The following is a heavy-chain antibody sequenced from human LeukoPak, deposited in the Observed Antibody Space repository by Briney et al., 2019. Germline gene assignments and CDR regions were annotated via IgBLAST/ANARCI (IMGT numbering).Heavy chain of an antibody. CDR3: AREHSSSWDNYYYYYMDV. V-gene: IGHV1-46*01. Sequence: GASVKVSCKASGYTFTSYYMHWVRQATGQGLEWMGIINPSGGSTSYAQKFQGRVTMTRDMSTSTVYMELSSLRSEDTAVYYCAREHSSSWDNYYYYYMDVWGKGTTVTVSS. D-gene: IGHD6-13*01. CDR1: GYTFTSYY. J-gene: IGHJ6*03. CDR2: INPSGGST.